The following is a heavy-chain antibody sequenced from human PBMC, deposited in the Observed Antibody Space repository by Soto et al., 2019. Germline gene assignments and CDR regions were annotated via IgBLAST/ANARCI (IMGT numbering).Heavy chain of an antibody. J-gene: IGHJ4*02. V-gene: IGHV1-69*13. CDR2: IIPIFGTA. CDR1: GYAFTSYD. CDR3: ASVSSSGPN. D-gene: IGHD3-22*01. Sequence: SVKVSCKASGYAFTSYDINWVRQATGQGLEWMGGIIPIFGTANYAQKFQGRVTITADESTSTAYMELSSLRSEDTAVYYCASVSSSGPNWGQGTLVTVSS.